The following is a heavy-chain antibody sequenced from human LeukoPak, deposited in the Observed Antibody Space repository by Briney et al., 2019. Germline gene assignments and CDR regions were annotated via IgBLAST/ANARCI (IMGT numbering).Heavy chain of an antibody. CDR2: ISGSGGST. V-gene: IGHV3-23*01. CDR3: ARTLFGSSSWTVRWYGYYGMDV. J-gene: IGHJ6*02. CDR1: GFTFSSYA. Sequence: GGSLRLSCAASGFTFSSYAMSWVRQAPGKGLEWVSAISGSGGSTYYADSVKGRFTVSRDNSKNTLYLQMNSLRAEDTAVYYCARTLFGSSSWTVRWYGYYGMDVWGQGTTVTVSS. D-gene: IGHD6-13*01.